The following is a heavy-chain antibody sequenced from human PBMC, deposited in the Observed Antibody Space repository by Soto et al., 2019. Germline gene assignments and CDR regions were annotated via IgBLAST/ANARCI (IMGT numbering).Heavy chain of an antibody. CDR1: GGTFSSYA. Sequence: QVQLVQSGAEVKKPGSSVKVSCKASGGTFSSYAISWVRQAPGQGLEWMGGIIPIFGTAHYAQKFQGRVTITADKSTSTAYMELSSLRFEDTAVYYCARTTRFATVHTYYFDYWGQGTLVTVSS. V-gene: IGHV1-69*06. D-gene: IGHD4-17*01. CDR3: ARTTRFATVHTYYFDY. CDR2: IIPIFGTA. J-gene: IGHJ4*02.